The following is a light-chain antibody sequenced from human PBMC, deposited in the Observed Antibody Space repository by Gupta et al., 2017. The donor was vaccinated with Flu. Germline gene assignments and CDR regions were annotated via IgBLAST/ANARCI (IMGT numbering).Light chain of an antibody. J-gene: IGKJ2*02. V-gene: IGKV3-20*01. CDR1: QSVSSSY. CDR3: QQEGSSLGI. CDR2: GAS. Sequence: ELVLTQSPGTLSLSPGERATLSCRASQSVSSSYLAWYQQKPGQAPRLLIYGASSRATGIPDRFSGSGSGTDFTLTISILDPEDFAVYYCQQEGSSLGIFSQGTKVEIK.